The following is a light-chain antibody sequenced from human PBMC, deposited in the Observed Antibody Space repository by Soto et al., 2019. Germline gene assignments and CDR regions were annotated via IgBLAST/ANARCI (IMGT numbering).Light chain of an antibody. Sequence: QSVLTQSPSASASLGASVKLTCTLSSGHSTYTIAWHQQQPEKGPRYLMKLNSDGTHTKGDGIPDRFSGSSSGAERYLTISGLQSEDEADYYCQAWASGIGWVFGGGTKLTVL. J-gene: IGLJ3*02. V-gene: IGLV4-69*01. CDR1: SGHSTYT. CDR3: QAWASGIGWV. CDR2: LNSDGTH.